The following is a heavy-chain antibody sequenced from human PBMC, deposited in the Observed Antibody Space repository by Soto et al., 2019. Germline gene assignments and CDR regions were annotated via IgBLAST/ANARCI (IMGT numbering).Heavy chain of an antibody. V-gene: IGHV1-69*13. Sequence: SVKVSCKASGGTFSSYAISWVRQAPGQGLEWMGGIIPIFGTANYAQKFQGRVTITADESTSTAYMEVSSLRSEVTAVYYCARVKRDYYDSSGYYGSDYWGQGTLVTVSS. CDR2: IIPIFGTA. CDR3: ARVKRDYYDSSGYYGSDY. D-gene: IGHD3-22*01. CDR1: GGTFSSYA. J-gene: IGHJ4*02.